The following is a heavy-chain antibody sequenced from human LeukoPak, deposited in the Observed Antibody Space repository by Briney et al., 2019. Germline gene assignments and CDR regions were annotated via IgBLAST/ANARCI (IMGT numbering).Heavy chain of an antibody. V-gene: IGHV3-23*01. CDR1: GFTFTNYV. CDR3: AKDRSIGTYYTFDH. D-gene: IGHD1-26*01. J-gene: IGHJ4*02. CDR2: ISASGVMT. Sequence: PGGSLRLSCAASGFTFTNYVMTWVRQAPGKGLEWVSSISASGVMTYYADSVKGRFTVSRDNSKNSLYLQMSSLAAADTAVYYCAKDRSIGTYYTFDHWGQGTLVTVSS.